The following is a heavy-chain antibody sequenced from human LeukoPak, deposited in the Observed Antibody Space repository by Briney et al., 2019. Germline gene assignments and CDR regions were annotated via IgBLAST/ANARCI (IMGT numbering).Heavy chain of an antibody. V-gene: IGHV3-53*01. D-gene: IGHD1-14*01. CDR3: ARVSGWDSYFDY. Sequence: PGGSLRLSCAASGFTVSSNYTSWVRQAPGKGLEWVSVIYSGGSTYYADSVKGRFTISRDNSKNTLYLQMNSLRAEDTAVYYCARVSGWDSYFDYWGQGTLVTVSS. CDR1: GFTVSSNY. J-gene: IGHJ4*02. CDR2: IYSGGST.